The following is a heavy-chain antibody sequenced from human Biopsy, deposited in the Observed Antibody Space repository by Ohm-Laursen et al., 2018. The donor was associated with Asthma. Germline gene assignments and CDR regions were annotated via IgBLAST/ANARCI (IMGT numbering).Heavy chain of an antibody. V-gene: IGHV4-39*01. CDR1: SGSGGYMRSGNYY. CDR3: VRGSSSWHHGPFHYYYGLDV. J-gene: IGHJ6*02. Sequence: SETLSLTCSLSSGSGGYMRSGNYYWGWIRQPPGKGLEWIGSIYYSGTTYYNPSLESRVIVSAKTSKNQFSLKLTSGTAADTAVYYCVRGSSSWHHGPFHYYYGLDVWGQGTTATVSS. CDR2: IYYSGTT. D-gene: IGHD6-13*01.